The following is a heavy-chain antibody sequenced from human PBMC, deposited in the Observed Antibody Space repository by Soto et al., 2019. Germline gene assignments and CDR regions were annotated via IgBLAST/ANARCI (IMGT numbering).Heavy chain of an antibody. CDR3: ARGGYYFGVVYYFDY. D-gene: IGHD3-3*01. V-gene: IGHV4-34*01. J-gene: IGHJ4*02. Sequence: SETLSLTCAVYGGSFSGYYWSWIRQPPGKGLEWIGEINHSGSTNYNPSLKSRVTISVDTSKNQFSLKLSSVTAADTAVYYCARGGYYFGVVYYFDYWGQGTLVTVSS. CDR1: GGSFSGYY. CDR2: INHSGST.